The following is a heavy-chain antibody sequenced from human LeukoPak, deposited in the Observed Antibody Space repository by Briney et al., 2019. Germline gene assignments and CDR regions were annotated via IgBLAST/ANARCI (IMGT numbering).Heavy chain of an antibody. J-gene: IGHJ4*02. CDR1: RFTFSDHY. Sequence: GGSLRLSCAAYRFTFSDHYMDWVRQAPGKGLEWVGRIRNKANSYTTEYAASVKGRFTISRDDSKNSLYLQMNSLKIEDTAMYYCARTIPDCTDGVCSSFDYWGQGTLVTVSS. CDR3: ARTIPDCTDGVCSSFDY. D-gene: IGHD2-8*01. V-gene: IGHV3-72*01. CDR2: IRNKANSYTT.